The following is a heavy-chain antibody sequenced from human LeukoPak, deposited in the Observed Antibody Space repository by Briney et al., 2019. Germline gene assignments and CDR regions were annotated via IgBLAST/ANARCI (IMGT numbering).Heavy chain of an antibody. J-gene: IGHJ4*02. D-gene: IGHD5-12*01. V-gene: IGHV3-21*01. CDR3: ARAHSGYDQVFDY. Sequence: PGGSLRLSCAASGFTFSSYSMNWVRQAPGKGLEWGSSISSSSSYIYYADSVKGRFTISRDNAKNSLYLQMNSLRAEDTAVYYCARAHSGYDQVFDYWGQGTLVTVSS. CDR1: GFTFSSYS. CDR2: ISSSSSYI.